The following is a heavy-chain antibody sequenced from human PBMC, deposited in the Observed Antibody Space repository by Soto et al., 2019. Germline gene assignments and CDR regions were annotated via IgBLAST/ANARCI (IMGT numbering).Heavy chain of an antibody. Sequence: ASVKVSCKASGYTFTGYYMHWVRQAPGQGLGWMGWIDPNSGGTNYAQKFQGWVTMTRDTSISTAYMELSRLRSDDTAVYYCARRSGGSSYYYGMDVWGQGTTVTVS. CDR3: ARRSGGSSYYYGMDV. V-gene: IGHV1-2*04. D-gene: IGHD2-15*01. CDR2: IDPNSGGT. J-gene: IGHJ6*02. CDR1: GYTFTGYY.